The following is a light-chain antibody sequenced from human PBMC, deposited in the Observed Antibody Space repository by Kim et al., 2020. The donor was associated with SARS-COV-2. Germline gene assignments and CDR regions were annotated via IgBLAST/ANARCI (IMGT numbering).Light chain of an antibody. CDR3: NARDSSGNHLVV. Sequence: LEQTVRITCQGDSLRSYYASWYQQQPGQAPVLVIYGKNNRPSGIPDRFSGSSSGNTASLTITGAQAEDEADYYCNARDSSGNHLVVFGGGTQLTVL. CDR2: GKN. V-gene: IGLV3-19*01. CDR1: SLRSYY. J-gene: IGLJ2*01.